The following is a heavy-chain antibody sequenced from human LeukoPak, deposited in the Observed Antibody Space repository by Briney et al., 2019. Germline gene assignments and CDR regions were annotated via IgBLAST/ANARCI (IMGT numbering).Heavy chain of an antibody. Sequence: GGSLRLSCAASGFTFSTFWMTWVRQAPGKGLEWVSAISGSGGSTYYADSVKGRFTISRDNSKNTLYLQMNSLRAEDTAVYYCASPGYSYGQGFDYWGQGTLVTVSS. D-gene: IGHD5-18*01. CDR1: GFTFSTFW. CDR2: ISGSGGST. V-gene: IGHV3-23*01. CDR3: ASPGYSYGQGFDY. J-gene: IGHJ4*02.